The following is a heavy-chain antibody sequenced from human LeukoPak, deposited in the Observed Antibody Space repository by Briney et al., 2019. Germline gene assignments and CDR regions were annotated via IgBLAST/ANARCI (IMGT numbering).Heavy chain of an antibody. CDR2: ISYDGSNK. CDR3: AKGPLGYCSSTSCPRPDY. J-gene: IGHJ4*02. CDR1: GFTFSSYG. D-gene: IGHD2-2*01. V-gene: IGHV3-30*18. Sequence: GRSLRLSCAASGFTFSSYGMHWVRQAPGKGLEWVAVISYDGSNKYYADSVKGRFTISRDNSKNTLYLQMNSLRAEDTAVYYCAKGPLGYCSSTSCPRPDYWGQGTLVTVSS.